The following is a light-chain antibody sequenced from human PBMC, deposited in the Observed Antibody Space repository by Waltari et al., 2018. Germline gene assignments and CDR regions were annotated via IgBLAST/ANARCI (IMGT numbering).Light chain of an antibody. V-gene: IGKV1-6*01. CDR2: AAS. CDR1: QGIRND. J-gene: IGKJ5*01. CDR3: LQLKSYPIT. Sequence: AIQMTQSPSSLSASVGDRVTITCRASQGIRNDLNWYQQKPGKAPKLLIYAASILESGVPSRFSGSGSGTDFTLTISSLQPEDFATYYCLQLKSYPITFGQGTRLEIK.